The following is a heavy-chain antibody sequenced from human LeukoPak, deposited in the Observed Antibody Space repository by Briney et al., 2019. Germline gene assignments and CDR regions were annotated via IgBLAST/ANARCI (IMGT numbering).Heavy chain of an antibody. D-gene: IGHD6-13*01. J-gene: IGHJ4*02. Sequence: ASVKVSCKASGYTFTGYYMHWVRQAPGQGLEWMGWINPNSGGTNYAQKFQGRVTMTRDTSISTAYMELSRLRSDDTAVYYCARDDSVRSSWSSFDYWGQGTLVTVSS. CDR2: INPNSGGT. V-gene: IGHV1-2*02. CDR3: ARDDSVRSSWSSFDY. CDR1: GYTFTGYY.